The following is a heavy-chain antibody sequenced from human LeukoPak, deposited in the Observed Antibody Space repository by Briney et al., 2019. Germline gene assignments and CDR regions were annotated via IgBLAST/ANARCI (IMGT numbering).Heavy chain of an antibody. Sequence: SETLSLTCTVSGGSISSSSYYWGWIRQPPGKGLEWIGSIYYSGSTYYNPSLKSRVTISVDTSKNQFSLKLSSVTAADTAVYYCARDRGSEYCSSTSCYRYYYYMDVWGKGTTVTVSS. CDR3: ARDRGSEYCSSTSCYRYYYYMDV. CDR2: IYYSGST. V-gene: IGHV4-39*07. D-gene: IGHD2-2*01. CDR1: GGSISSSSYY. J-gene: IGHJ6*03.